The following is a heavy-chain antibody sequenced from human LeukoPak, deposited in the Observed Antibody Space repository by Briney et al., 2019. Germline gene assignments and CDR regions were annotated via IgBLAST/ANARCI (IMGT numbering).Heavy chain of an antibody. V-gene: IGHV1-69*06. J-gene: IGHJ6*03. D-gene: IGHD2-2*01. CDR2: IIPIFGTA. Sequence: GASVKVSCKASGYSFTSYGISWVRQAPGQGLEWMGGIIPIFGTANYAQKFQGRVTITADKSTSTAYMELSSLRSEDTAVYYCARESRDIGGVPAAILYYYYYMDVWGKGTTVTVSS. CDR1: GYSFTSYG. CDR3: ARESRDIGGVPAAILYYYYYMDV.